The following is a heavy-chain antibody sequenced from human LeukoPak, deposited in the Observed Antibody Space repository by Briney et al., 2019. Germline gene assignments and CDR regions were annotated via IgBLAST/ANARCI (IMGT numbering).Heavy chain of an antibody. V-gene: IGHV3-74*01. CDR3: ARDPNLYSGTYDTY. CDR1: GFSLSGYW. J-gene: IGHJ4*02. CDR2: NNGDGSTT. D-gene: IGHD1-26*01. Sequence: GGSLRLSCVASGFSLSGYWMYWVRQAPGKGLMYISRNNGDGSTTNYADVVKGRFTISRDNAKNSVFLQMNSLRAEDTAVYYCARDPNLYSGTYDTYWGQGTLVTVSS.